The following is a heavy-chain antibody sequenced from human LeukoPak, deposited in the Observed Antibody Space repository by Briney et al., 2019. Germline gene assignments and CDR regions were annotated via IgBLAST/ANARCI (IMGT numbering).Heavy chain of an antibody. J-gene: IGHJ4*02. D-gene: IGHD1-14*01. CDR3: ARGPDKISHFDY. CDR1: GFTFSDYW. V-gene: IGHV3-7*04. CDR2: IKVDGSEK. Sequence: GGSLRLSCAASGFTFSDYWMNWVRQAPGQGLEWVANIKVDGSEKYYVDSVKGRFTISRDNAENTLYLQMHSLRSDDTAVYYCARGPDKISHFDYWGQGTLVTVSS.